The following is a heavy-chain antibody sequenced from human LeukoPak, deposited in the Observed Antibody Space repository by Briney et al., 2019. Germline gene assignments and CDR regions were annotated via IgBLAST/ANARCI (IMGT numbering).Heavy chain of an antibody. CDR1: GFTFSTYY. J-gene: IGHJ4*02. CDR3: ARGGVDYHGSGTYYLMYYFDY. V-gene: IGHV3-21*04. D-gene: IGHD3-10*01. CDR2: ISSSSTYI. Sequence: PGGSLRLSCAASGFTFSTYYMNWARQAPGKGLEWVSSISSSSTYIYYADSVKGRFTISRDDPHNTLYLQMNSLRAEDTAVYFCARGGVDYHGSGTYYLMYYFDYWGQGALVTVSS.